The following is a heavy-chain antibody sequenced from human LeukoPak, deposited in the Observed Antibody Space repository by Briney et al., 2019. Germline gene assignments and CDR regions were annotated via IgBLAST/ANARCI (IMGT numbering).Heavy chain of an antibody. J-gene: IGHJ6*02. CDR3: AKDIVFRAYYYYGMDV. D-gene: IGHD6-6*01. Sequence: GGSLRLSCAASGFTFDDYAMHWVRQAPGKGLEWVSLISGDGGSTYYADSVKGRFTISRDNSKNSLYLQMNSLRTEDTALYYCAKDIVFRAYYYYGMDVWGQGTTVTVSS. CDR1: GFTFDDYA. V-gene: IGHV3-43*02. CDR2: ISGDGGST.